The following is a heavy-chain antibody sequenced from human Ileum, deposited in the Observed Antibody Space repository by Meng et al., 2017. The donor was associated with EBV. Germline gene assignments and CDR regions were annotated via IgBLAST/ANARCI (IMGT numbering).Heavy chain of an antibody. CDR1: GFTFTSYA. CDR2: ISGSSTYL. V-gene: IGHV3-21*02. CDR3: TRGINNDF. D-gene: IGHD2-21*01. Sequence: EVVLLGSGGGLVEPGGSLRLSCAASGFTFTSYAMNWVRQAPGKGLEWVSVISGSSTYLYYAESLKGRFTISRDNAKNSLYLQMTSLRAEDTAVYYCTRGINNDFWGQGTLVTVSS. J-gene: IGHJ4*02.